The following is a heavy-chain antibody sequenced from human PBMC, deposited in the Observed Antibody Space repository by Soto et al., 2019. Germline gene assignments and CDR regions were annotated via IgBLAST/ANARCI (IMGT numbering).Heavy chain of an antibody. CDR1: EFTFSSYG. CDR3: AKDLLGPGRAYGMDV. V-gene: IGHV3-30*18. J-gene: IGHJ6*02. CDR2: ISYDGSNK. D-gene: IGHD7-27*01. Sequence: QVQLVESGGGVVQPGRSLRLSCAASEFTFSSYGMHWVRQAPGKGLEWVAVISYDGSNKYYADSVKGRFTISRDNSKNTLYLQMNSLRAEDTAVYYCAKDLLGPGRAYGMDVWGQGTTVTVSS.